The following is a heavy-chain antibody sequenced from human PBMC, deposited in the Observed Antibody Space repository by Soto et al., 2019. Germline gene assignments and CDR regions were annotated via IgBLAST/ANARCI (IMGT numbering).Heavy chain of an antibody. D-gene: IGHD2-21*01. J-gene: IGHJ4*02. V-gene: IGHV1-46*01. Sequence: QVQLVQSGAEVKKPGASVKVSCKASGYILMHYYIHWVRQAPGQGLEWMAIINPNGGSTNYAQKFQGRVTVTSDTSTSTVSMELNSLGSDDTAVYFCARSLLQGDFWGQGTLVTVSS. CDR2: INPNGGST. CDR1: GYILMHYY. CDR3: ARSLLQGDF.